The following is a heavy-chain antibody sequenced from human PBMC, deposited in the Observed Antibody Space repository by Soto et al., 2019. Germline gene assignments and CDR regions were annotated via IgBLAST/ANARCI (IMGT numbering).Heavy chain of an antibody. V-gene: IGHV3-11*01. D-gene: IGHD3-3*01. CDR2: ISSSGSTI. CDR3: ARRITIFGVVIIH. Sequence: GGSLRLSCAASGFTFSDYYMSWIRQAPGKGLEWVSYISSSGSTIYYADSVKGRFTISRDNAKNTLYLQMNSLRAEDTAVYYLARRITIFGVVIIHWGQGTLVTVSS. J-gene: IGHJ4*02. CDR1: GFTFSDYY.